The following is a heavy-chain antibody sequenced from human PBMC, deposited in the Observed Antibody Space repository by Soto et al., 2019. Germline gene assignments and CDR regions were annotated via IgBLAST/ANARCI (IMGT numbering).Heavy chain of an antibody. D-gene: IGHD3-3*01. J-gene: IGHJ4*02. CDR3: ARARSGYVADY. CDR2: IWYDGSNK. V-gene: IGHV3-33*01. CDR1: GFTFSSYG. Sequence: QVQLVESGGGVVQPGRSLRLSCAASGFTFSSYGMHWVRQAPGKGLEWVAVIWYDGSNKYYADSVKGRFTISRDNSKNTLYLQMNSLSTEDTALYYCARARSGYVADYWGQGTLVTVSS.